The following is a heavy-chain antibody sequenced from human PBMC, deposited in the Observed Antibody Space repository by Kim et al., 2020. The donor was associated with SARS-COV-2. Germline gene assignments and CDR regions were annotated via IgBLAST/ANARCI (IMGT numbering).Heavy chain of an antibody. J-gene: IGHJ4*02. CDR3: ATDGGLDY. Sequence: DGETIYAQKFQGRVTMTVGTSTDTAYMELSSLRSEDTAVYYCATDGGLDYWGQGTLVTVSS. CDR2: DGET. V-gene: IGHV1-24*01. D-gene: IGHD3-16*01.